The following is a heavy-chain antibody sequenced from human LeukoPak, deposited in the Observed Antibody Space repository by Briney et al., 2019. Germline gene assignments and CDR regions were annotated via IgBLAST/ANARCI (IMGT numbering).Heavy chain of an antibody. V-gene: IGHV3-30-3*01. Sequence: GGSLRLSCAASGFTFSSYAMHWVRQAPGKGLEWVAVISYDGSNKYYADSVKGRFTISRDNSKNTLYLQMSSLRAEDTAVYYCARDHCRGDCYSYAFDIWGQGTMVTVSS. D-gene: IGHD2-21*02. CDR1: GFTFSSYA. J-gene: IGHJ3*02. CDR3: ARDHCRGDCYSYAFDI. CDR2: ISYDGSNK.